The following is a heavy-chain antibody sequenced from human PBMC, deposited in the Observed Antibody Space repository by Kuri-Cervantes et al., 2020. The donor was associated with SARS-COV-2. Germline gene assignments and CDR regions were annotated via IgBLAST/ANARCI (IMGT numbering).Heavy chain of an antibody. J-gene: IGHJ3*02. CDR2: IWYDGSNK. CDR3: AKDIVGATTGAFDI. D-gene: IGHD1-26*01. V-gene: IGHV3-33*03. CDR1: GFTFSSYG. Sequence: GESLKISCAASGFTFSSYGMHWVRQAPGKGLEWVAVIWYDGSNKYYADSVKGRFTISRDNAKNSLYLQMNSLRAEDTALYYCAKDIVGATTGAFDIWGQGTMVTVSS.